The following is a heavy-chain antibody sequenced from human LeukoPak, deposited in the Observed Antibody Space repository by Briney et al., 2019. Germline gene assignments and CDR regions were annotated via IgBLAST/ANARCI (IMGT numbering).Heavy chain of an antibody. CDR2: IYYSGST. CDR3: ARDPSDCSGGNCYITWFDP. D-gene: IGHD2-15*01. V-gene: IGHV4-59*12. CDR1: GGSISSYY. J-gene: IGHJ5*02. Sequence: SETLSLTCTVSGGSISSYYWSWIRQPPGKGLEWIGYIYYSGSTHYNASLKSRVTISVDTSKNQFSLKLSSVTAADTAVYYCARDPSDCSGGNCYITWFDPWGQGTLVTVSS.